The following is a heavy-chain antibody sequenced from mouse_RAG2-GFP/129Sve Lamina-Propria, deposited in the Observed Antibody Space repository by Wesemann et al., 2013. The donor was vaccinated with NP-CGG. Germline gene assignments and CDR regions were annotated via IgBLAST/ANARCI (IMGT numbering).Heavy chain of an antibody. J-gene: IGHJ1*03. CDR2: INPYNGDT. CDR1: GYSFTGYF. CDR3: TRLGPSYWYFDV. V-gene: IGHV1-20*01. Sequence: EVQLQQSGPELVKPGASVKISCKASGYSFTGYFMNWVKQSHGKSLEWIGRINPYNGDTFYNQKFKGKAKLTAVTSASTAYMELSSLTNEDSAVYYCTRLGPSYWYFDVWGTGTTVTVSS.